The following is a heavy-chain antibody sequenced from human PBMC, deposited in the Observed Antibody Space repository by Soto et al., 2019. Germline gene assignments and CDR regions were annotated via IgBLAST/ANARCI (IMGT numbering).Heavy chain of an antibody. CDR2: ISGGGGSS. CDR1: GFTFSNYA. D-gene: IGHD2-21*01. J-gene: IGHJ4*02. Sequence: EVQLLESGGGLVQPGGSLRLSCAASGFTFSNYAMSWVRQAPGKGLEWVSGISGGGGSSYYADSVKGRFTISRDNSKNTLYLQMNSLRAEDTAVYYFAHNCGVDFNSDFFYWGQGTLVIVSS. V-gene: IGHV3-23*01. CDR3: AHNCGVDFNSDFFY.